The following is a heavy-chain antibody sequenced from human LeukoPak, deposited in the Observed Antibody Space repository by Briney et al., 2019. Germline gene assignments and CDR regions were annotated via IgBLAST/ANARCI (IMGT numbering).Heavy chain of an antibody. D-gene: IGHD3-16*02. V-gene: IGHV1-2*02. CDR1: GYTFTVHS. CDR2: INPNSGGT. Sequence: ASVKVSCKASGYTFTVHSMHWVRQAPGQGLEWMGWINPNSGGTYYAQKFRGRVTMTRDTSISTTYMELSGLKSDDTAVYYCSCVGGIIYWGQGTLVTVSS. J-gene: IGHJ4*02. CDR3: SCVGGIIY.